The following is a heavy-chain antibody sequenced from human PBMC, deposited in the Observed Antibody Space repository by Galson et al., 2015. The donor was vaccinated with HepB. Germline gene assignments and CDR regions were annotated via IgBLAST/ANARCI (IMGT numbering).Heavy chain of an antibody. Sequence: SCKASGYTFTNHYMHWVRQAPGQGLEWMGIINPNSGNTSYPQKFQGRVSMTTDTSTSTAYMELRSLRSDDTAIYYCTRVTDGHDYWGQGTLVTVSS. D-gene: IGHD5-24*01. CDR2: INPNSGNT. V-gene: IGHV1-46*01. CDR3: TRVTDGHDY. CDR1: GYTFTNHY. J-gene: IGHJ4*02.